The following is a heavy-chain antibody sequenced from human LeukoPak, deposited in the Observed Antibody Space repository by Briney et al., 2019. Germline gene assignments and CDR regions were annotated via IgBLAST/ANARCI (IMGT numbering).Heavy chain of an antibody. V-gene: IGHV3-33*06. CDR3: AKVSGYHMVV. J-gene: IGHJ6*03. CDR2: IWYDGGNK. Sequence: GGSLRLSCAVSGFGFTTYGMHWVRQAPGKGLEWVAIIWYDGGNKYYADSVKGRFTISRDNSKDTLYLHMDSLRADDTAVYYCAKVSGYHMVVWGKGTTVTVSS. D-gene: IGHD3-10*01. CDR1: GFGFTTYG.